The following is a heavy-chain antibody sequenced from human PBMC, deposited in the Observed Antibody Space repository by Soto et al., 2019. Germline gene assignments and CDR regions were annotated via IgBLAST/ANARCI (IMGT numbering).Heavy chain of an antibody. CDR2: INHSGNT. D-gene: IGHD3-10*01. CDR1: DGSFIGYY. CDR3: ARDAKSYYYDLTTYYFDS. Sequence: SETLSLSCAVFDGSFIGYYWSWVRQPPGKGLEWIGEINHSGNTNYNPSLNPSLKSRVTISVDASKNQFSLNLRSVTDTDTAVYYCARDAKSYYYDLTTYYFDSWGPGTPVTVSS. V-gene: IGHV4-34*01. J-gene: IGHJ4*02.